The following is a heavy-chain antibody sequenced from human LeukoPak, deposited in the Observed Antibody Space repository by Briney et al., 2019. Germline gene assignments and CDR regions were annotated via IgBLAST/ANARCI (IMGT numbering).Heavy chain of an antibody. CDR1: GDTFNTSD. CDR3: ARVVRGSAMDV. J-gene: IGHJ6*02. D-gene: IGHD3-10*02. Sequence: ASVKVSCKTSGDTFNTSDITWVRQAPGQGLELMGWISTYNGNTNFAQKLQGRVSMTTDTSTSTAYMELRSLRSDDTAVYYCARVVRGSAMDVWGQGTSVTVSS. V-gene: IGHV1-18*01. CDR2: ISTYNGNT.